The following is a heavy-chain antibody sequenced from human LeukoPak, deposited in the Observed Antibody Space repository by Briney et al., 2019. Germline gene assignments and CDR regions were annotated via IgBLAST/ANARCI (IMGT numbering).Heavy chain of an antibody. CDR1: GGTFSSYA. CDR3: ASELRTVGYYYMDV. CDR2: IIPIFGTA. D-gene: IGHD5-12*01. Sequence: SVKVSCKASGGTFSSYAISWVRQAPGQGLEWMGGIIPIFGTANYAQKFQGRVTSTADESTSTADMELSSLRSEDTAVYYCASELRTVGYYYMDVWGKGTTVTVSS. J-gene: IGHJ6*03. V-gene: IGHV1-69*01.